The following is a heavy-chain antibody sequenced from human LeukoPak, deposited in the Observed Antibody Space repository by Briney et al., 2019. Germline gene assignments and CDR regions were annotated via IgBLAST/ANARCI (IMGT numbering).Heavy chain of an antibody. CDR3: ARARPSMYFDY. CDR1: GFTFSSYG. Sequence: GSLRLSCAASGFTFSSYGMHWIRQPPGKGLEWIGHIYFSGSTNYNPSLKSRVTMLLDTSKNQFSLKLSSVTAADTAVYYCARARPSMYFDYWGQGTLVTVSS. V-gene: IGHV4-59*01. CDR2: IYFSGST. D-gene: IGHD6-6*01. J-gene: IGHJ4*02.